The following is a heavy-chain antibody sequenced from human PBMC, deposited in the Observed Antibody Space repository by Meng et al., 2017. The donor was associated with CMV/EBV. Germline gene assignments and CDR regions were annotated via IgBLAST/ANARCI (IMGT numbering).Heavy chain of an antibody. Sequence: GESLKISCAASGFTFSSYEMHWVRQASGKGLEWVGRIRSKANSYATAYAASVKGRFTISRDDSKNTAYLQMNSLKTEDTAVYYCTRRSSSNDYWGQGTLVTVSS. CDR2: IRSKANSYAT. J-gene: IGHJ4*02. D-gene: IGHD6-6*01. CDR3: TRRSSSNDY. CDR1: GFTFSSYE. V-gene: IGHV3-73*01.